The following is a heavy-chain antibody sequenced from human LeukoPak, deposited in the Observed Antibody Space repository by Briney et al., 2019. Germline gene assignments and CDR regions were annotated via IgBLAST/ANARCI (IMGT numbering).Heavy chain of an antibody. V-gene: IGHV1-69*13. D-gene: IGHD3-22*01. Sequence: SVKVSCKASGGTFSSYAISRVRQAPGQGLEWMGGIIPIFGTANYAQKFQGRVTITADESTSTAYMELSSLRSEDTAVYYCARGSAYYSYFDYWGQGTLVTVSS. CDR1: GGTFSSYA. CDR3: ARGSAYYSYFDY. J-gene: IGHJ4*02. CDR2: IIPIFGTA.